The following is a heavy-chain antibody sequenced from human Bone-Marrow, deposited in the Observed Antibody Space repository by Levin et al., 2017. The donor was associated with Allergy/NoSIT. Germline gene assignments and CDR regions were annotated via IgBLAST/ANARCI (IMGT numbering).Heavy chain of an antibody. CDR2: ITTYNNNI. CDR3: ARRLGYCSSNSCLLGAFEF. V-gene: IGHV1-18*01. Sequence: ASVKVSCKTSGYTFTSYGINWVRQAPGQGLEWMAWITTYNNNITYAQKFQGRVTVTTDTSTSTAYMELRSLTSDDTGVYYCARRLGYCSSNSCLLGAFEFWGQGTMVTVSS. J-gene: IGHJ3*01. D-gene: IGHD2-2*01. CDR1: GYTFTSYG.